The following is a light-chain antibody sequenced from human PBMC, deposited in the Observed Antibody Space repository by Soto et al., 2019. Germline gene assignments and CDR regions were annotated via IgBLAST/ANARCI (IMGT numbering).Light chain of an antibody. J-gene: IGLJ1*01. CDR3: SSYITSNNLRV. V-gene: IGLV2-14*01. Sequence: QSALTQPASVSGSPGQSITISCTGTITDIGAYNYVSWYQQHPGKAPKLLIYGVSSRPSGVSNRFSGSKSGNAAYLTISGLQADDEADYYCSSYITSNNLRVFGTGTKVTVL. CDR1: ITDIGAYNY. CDR2: GVS.